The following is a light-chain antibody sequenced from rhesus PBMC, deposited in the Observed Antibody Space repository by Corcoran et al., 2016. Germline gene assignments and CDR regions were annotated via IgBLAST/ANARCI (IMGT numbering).Light chain of an antibody. CDR3: QPHNSHPPT. V-gene: IGKV1-44*01. CDR2: AAS. J-gene: IGKJ1*01. CDR1: QTISSY. Sequence: DIQMTQSPSSLSASVGDRVTITCRASQTISSYLAWYQQKPGKVPKLLIYAASSLESGVPSRFSGSGSGTEFTLTISSLQPDDFATYYCQPHNSHPPTFGQGTKVEIK.